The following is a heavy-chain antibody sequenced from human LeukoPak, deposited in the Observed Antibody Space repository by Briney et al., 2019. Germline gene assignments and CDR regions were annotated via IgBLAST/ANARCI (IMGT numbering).Heavy chain of an antibody. Sequence: ASVKVSCKASGYTFTSYAMHWVRQAPGQRLEWMGWINAGNGNTKYSQKFQGRVTITRDTSASTAYMELSSLRSEDTAVYYCARGCGGGSCYPDYYYYGMDVWGQGTTVTVSS. J-gene: IGHJ6*02. CDR3: ARGCGGGSCYPDYYYYGMDV. V-gene: IGHV1-3*01. D-gene: IGHD2-15*01. CDR1: GYTFTSYA. CDR2: INAGNGNT.